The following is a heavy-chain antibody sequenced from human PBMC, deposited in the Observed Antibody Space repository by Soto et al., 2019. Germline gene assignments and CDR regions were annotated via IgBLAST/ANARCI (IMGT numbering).Heavy chain of an antibody. CDR2: ISSSSSTI. D-gene: IGHD3-10*01. V-gene: IGHV3-48*02. Sequence: GGSLRLSCAASGFTFSSYSMNWVRQAPGKGLEWVSYISSSSSTIYYADSVKGRFTISRDNAKNSLYLQMNSLRDEDTAVYNWARDRTYDHYYGSENWFDPWGQGTLVTVSS. J-gene: IGHJ5*02. CDR3: ARDRTYDHYYGSENWFDP. CDR1: GFTFSSYS.